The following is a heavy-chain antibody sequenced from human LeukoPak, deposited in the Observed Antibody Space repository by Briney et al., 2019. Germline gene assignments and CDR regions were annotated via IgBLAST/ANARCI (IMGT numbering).Heavy chain of an antibody. CDR3: ARWSQFGSSSVGAHHFDH. V-gene: IGHV4-61*02. J-gene: IGHJ4*02. Sequence: SETLSLTCTVSGGSISSGSYFWSWIRQPAGKGLEWIGRIYTTGSTNYNPSLKSRVTISVDTSKNQFSLKLSSVTAADTAVYYCARWSQFGSSSVGAHHFDHWGQGTLVTFSS. D-gene: IGHD6-6*01. CDR1: GGSISSGSYF. CDR2: IYTTGST.